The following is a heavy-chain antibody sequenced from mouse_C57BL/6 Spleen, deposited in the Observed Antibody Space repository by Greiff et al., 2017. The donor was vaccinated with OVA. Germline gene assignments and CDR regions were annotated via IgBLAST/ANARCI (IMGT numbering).Heavy chain of an antibody. CDR2: INPNNGGT. CDR3: ARSGYYGSPLDY. D-gene: IGHD1-1*01. J-gene: IGHJ2*01. Sequence: VQLQQSGPELVKPGASVKMSCKASGYTFTDYNMHWVKQSHGKSLEWIGYINPNNGGTSYNQKFKGKATLTVNKSSSTAYMELRSLTSEDSAVYYCARSGYYGSPLDYWGQGTTLTVSS. CDR1: GYTFTDYN. V-gene: IGHV1-22*01.